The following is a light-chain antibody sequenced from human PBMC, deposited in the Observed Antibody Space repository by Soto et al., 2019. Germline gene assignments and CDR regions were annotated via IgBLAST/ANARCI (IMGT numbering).Light chain of an antibody. CDR2: DVS. V-gene: IGLV2-14*03. J-gene: IGLJ1*01. CDR1: SSGVGGYNY. Sequence: QSLLTQPASVSGSPGQSINISCTGTSSGVGGYNYVSWYQHHPGKAPKLIIYDVSNRPSGVSNPFSGSKSGNTASLTISGLQPEDEADYYCSSYTTSNTRQIVFGTGTKVTV. CDR3: SSYTTSNTRQIV.